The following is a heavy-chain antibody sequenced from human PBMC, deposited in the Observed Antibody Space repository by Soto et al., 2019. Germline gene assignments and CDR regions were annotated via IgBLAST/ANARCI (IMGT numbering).Heavy chain of an antibody. CDR3: ARGYDSSGYYDGDDAFDI. Sequence: ASETLCLRWGVEGGSFGGYGGSWLRQPPGKGLEWIGEINHSGSTNYNPSLKSRVTISVDTSKNQFSLKLSSVTAADTAVYYCARGYDSSGYYDGDDAFDIWGQGTMVTVSS. CDR1: GGSFGGYG. D-gene: IGHD3-22*01. CDR2: INHSGST. J-gene: IGHJ3*02. V-gene: IGHV4-34*01.